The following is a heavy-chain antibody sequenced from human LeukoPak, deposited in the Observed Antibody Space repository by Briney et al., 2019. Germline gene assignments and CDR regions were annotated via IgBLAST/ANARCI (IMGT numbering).Heavy chain of an antibody. CDR3: ARGGIEYCYVVVGYFDL. D-gene: IGHD3-10*02. CDR2: IYYSGST. CDR1: GGSISSYY. J-gene: IGHJ2*01. Sequence: SETLSLTCTVSGGSISSYYWSWIRQPPGKGLEWIGYIYYSGSTNYNPSLKSRVTISVDTSKNQFSLKLSSVTAADTAVYYCARGGIEYCYVVVGYFDLWGRGTLVTVSS. V-gene: IGHV4-59*01.